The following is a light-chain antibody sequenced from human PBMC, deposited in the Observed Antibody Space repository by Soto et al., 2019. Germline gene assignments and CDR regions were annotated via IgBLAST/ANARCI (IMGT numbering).Light chain of an antibody. CDR1: QSVSSN. J-gene: IGKJ1*01. V-gene: IGKV3-15*01. CDR2: DAS. CDR3: QQYKKWPRT. Sequence: EIVMTQSPATLSVSPGERATLSCRASQSVSSNFAWYQQKPGQAPRLLIYDASTRATGIPARFNGSGSGTEFTLTISSLQSEDFAVYYCQQYKKWPRTFGHGTKVEIK.